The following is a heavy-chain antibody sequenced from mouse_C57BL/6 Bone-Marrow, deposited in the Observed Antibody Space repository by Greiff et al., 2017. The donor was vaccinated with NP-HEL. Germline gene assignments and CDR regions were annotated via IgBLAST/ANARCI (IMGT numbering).Heavy chain of an antibody. CDR2: ISSGGDYI. CDR3: TRGSHYCGSSSFWVAY. D-gene: IGHD1-1*01. V-gene: IGHV5-9-1*02. CDR1: GFTFSSYA. J-gene: IGHJ3*01. Sequence: EVQLVESGEGLVKPGGSLKLSCAASGFTFSSYAMSWVRQTPEKRLEWVAYISSGGDYIYYADTVKGRFTISRDNARNTLYLQMSSLTSEDTAMYYCTRGSHYCGSSSFWVAYWGQGTLVTGSA.